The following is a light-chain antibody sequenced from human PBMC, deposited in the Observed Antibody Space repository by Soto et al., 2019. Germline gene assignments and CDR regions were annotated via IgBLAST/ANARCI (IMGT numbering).Light chain of an antibody. CDR3: QQYNNWPRT. Sequence: EIVMTQSPATLSVSPGERATLSCRASQSVSSNLAWYQQKPGQAPRLLIYGASTRAPGIPARFSGSGSGTEVTLTISSLQSEDFAVYYCQQYNNWPRTFGKGTKVEL. J-gene: IGKJ1*01. CDR2: GAS. V-gene: IGKV3-15*01. CDR1: QSVSSN.